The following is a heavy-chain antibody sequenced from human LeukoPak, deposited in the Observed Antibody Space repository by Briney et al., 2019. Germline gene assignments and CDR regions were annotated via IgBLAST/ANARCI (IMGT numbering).Heavy chain of an antibody. CDR2: IYYSGST. J-gene: IGHJ4*02. CDR3: ARMLHYREVDY. V-gene: IGHV4-39*01. Sequence: KPSETLSLTCTVSGGSISSSIYYWGWIRQPPGKGLEWIGTIYYSGSTYYNPSLKSRVTISVDTSKNQFSLKLSSVTAADTAVYHCARMLHYREVDYWGQGTLVTVSS. CDR1: GGSISSSIYY. D-gene: IGHD1-26*01.